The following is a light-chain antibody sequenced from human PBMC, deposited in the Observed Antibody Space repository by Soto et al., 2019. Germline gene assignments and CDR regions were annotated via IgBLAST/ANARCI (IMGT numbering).Light chain of an antibody. CDR3: QQSYSAPIT. CDR1: QIINRY. CDR2: AAS. V-gene: IGKV1-39*01. Sequence: DIQMTQSPSSLAASVGDRVTITFRASQIINRYLHWYQQKPGKAPEVLIYAASSLQGGVPPRFSGSGSGTDFTLTITSLQPEDFATYYCQQSYSAPITFGQGTRLEIK. J-gene: IGKJ5*01.